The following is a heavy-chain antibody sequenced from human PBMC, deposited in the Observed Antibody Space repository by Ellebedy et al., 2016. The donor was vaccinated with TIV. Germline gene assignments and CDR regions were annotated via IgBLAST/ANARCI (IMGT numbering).Heavy chain of an antibody. V-gene: IGHV1-24*01. CDR1: GYTLTELS. D-gene: IGHD2-2*02. CDR3: ATVVPAAIRALGDWFDP. J-gene: IGHJ5*02. CDR2: FDPEDGET. Sequence: ASVKVSCXVSGYTLTELSMHWVRQAPGKGLEWMGGFDPEDGETIYAQKFQGRVTMTEDTSTDTAYMELSSLRSEDTAVYYCATVVPAAIRALGDWFDPWGQGTLVTVSS.